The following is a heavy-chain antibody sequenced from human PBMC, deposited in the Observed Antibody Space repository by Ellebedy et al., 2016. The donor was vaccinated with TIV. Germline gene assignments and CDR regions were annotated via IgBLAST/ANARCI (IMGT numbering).Heavy chain of an antibody. CDR3: ARHSSERDWFDP. Sequence: MPGGSLRLACTVSGGSISSYYWSWIRLPPGKGLEWVGYIYYSGSTNYNPSLKSRVTRSVDTSKNQFSLKLTSVTAADTAVYYCARHSSERDWFDPWGQGTLVTVSS. V-gene: IGHV4-59*08. CDR1: GGSISSYY. J-gene: IGHJ5*02. CDR2: IYYSGST. D-gene: IGHD1-1*01.